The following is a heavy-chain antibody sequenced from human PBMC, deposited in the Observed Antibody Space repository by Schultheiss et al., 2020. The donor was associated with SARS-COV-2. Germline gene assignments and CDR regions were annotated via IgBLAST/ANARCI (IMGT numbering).Heavy chain of an antibody. CDR2: IYYSGST. CDR1: GGSISSGGYY. D-gene: IGHD3-9*01. V-gene: IGHV4-61*08. CDR3: ARVSEKRYFDWFDY. Sequence: SETLSLTCTVSGGSISSGGYYWSWIRQPPGKGLEWIGFIYYSGSTNYNPSLKSRVTISVDTSKNQFSLKLSSVTAADTAVYYCARVSEKRYFDWFDYWGQGTLVTVSS. J-gene: IGHJ4*02.